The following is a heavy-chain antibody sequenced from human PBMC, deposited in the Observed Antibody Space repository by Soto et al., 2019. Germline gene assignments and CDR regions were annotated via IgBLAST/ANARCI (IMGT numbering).Heavy chain of an antibody. CDR1: GYTFNNYA. CDR2: INPGNGDT. D-gene: IGHD3-22*01. J-gene: IGHJ4*02. CDR3: ARKDYYDSGMYYFDY. Sequence: ASVKVSCKASGYTFNNYAMHWVRQAPGQGLEWMGWINPGNGDTGYSQKFQDRVTITRDTSASTAYMDLSSLRSEDTAVYYCARKDYYDSGMYYFDYWGQGTLVTVSS. V-gene: IGHV1-3*01.